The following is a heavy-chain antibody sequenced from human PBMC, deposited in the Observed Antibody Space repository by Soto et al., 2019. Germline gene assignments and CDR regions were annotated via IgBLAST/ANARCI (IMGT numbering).Heavy chain of an antibody. Sequence: QLQLQESGPGLVKPSETLSLTCTVSGGSISSSSYYWGWIRQPPGKGLEWIGSIYYSGSTYYNPSLKSRVTISVDTSKNQFSLKLSSVTAADTAVYYCARRRFGNWFDPWGQGTLVTVSS. D-gene: IGHD3-10*01. J-gene: IGHJ5*02. CDR1: GGSISSSSYY. CDR3: ARRRFGNWFDP. CDR2: IYYSGST. V-gene: IGHV4-39*01.